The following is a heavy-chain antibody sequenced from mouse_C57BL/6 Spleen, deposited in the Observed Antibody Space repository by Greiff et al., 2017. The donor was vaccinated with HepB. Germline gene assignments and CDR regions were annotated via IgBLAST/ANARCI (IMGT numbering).Heavy chain of an antibody. V-gene: IGHV1-5*01. Sequence: VQLQQSGTVLARPGASVKMSCKTSGYTFTSYWMHWVKQRPGQGLEWIGAIYPGDGDTNYNGKFKGKATLTADKSSSTAYMQLSSLTSEDSAVYFCARGTTVGRAMDYWGQGTSVTVSS. D-gene: IGHD1-1*01. CDR3: ARGTTVGRAMDY. J-gene: IGHJ4*01. CDR2: IYPGDGDT. CDR1: GYTFTSYW.